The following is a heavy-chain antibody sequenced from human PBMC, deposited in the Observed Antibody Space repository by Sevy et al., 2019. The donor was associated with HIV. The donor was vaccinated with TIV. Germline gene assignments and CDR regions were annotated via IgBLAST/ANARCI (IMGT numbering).Heavy chain of an antibody. Sequence: ETLSLTCAVYGGSFSGYYWSWIRQPPGKGLEWIGEINHSGSTNYNPSLKSRVTISVDTSKNQFSLKLSSVTAADTAVYYCARRIRCSGGSCYSSARFDPWGQGTLVTVSS. D-gene: IGHD2-15*01. J-gene: IGHJ5*02. CDR3: ARRIRCSGGSCYSSARFDP. CDR2: INHSGST. CDR1: GGSFSGYY. V-gene: IGHV4-34*01.